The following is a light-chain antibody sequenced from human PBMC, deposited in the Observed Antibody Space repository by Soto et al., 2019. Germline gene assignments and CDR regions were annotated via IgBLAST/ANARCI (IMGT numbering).Light chain of an antibody. CDR3: ATWDDSLNGFYV. CDR1: SSNIGNNY. CDR2: DNN. V-gene: IGLV1-51*01. J-gene: IGLJ1*01. Sequence: QSVLTQSPSVSAAPGQKVTISCSGSSSNIGNNYVSWYQQLPGTAPKLLIYDNNKRPSGIPDRFSGSKSGTSASLAISGLRSDDEADYFCATWDDSLNGFYVFGTGTKVTVL.